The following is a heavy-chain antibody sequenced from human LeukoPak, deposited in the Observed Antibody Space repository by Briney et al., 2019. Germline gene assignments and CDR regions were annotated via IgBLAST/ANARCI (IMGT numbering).Heavy chain of an antibody. CDR2: IYYTGGT. V-gene: IGHV4-59*11. D-gene: IGHD2-21*02. CDR3: AGTANGGY. Sequence: PSETLSLTCTVSGGSISSHYLSWIRQPPGKGLEWIAYIYYTGGTMYNPSLKSRVTILMDTSKNQISLQMRSVTTADTAVYYCAGTANGGYWGQGILVTVSS. CDR1: GGSISSHY. J-gene: IGHJ4*02.